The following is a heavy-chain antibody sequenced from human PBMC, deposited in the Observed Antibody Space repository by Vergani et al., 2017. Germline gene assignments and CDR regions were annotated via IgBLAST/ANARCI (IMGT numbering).Heavy chain of an antibody. Sequence: QVQLQESGPGLVKPSETLSLTCTVSGGSISSYYWSWIRQPPGKGLEWIGSIYYSGSTYYNPSLKSRVTISVDTSKNQFSLKLSSVTAADTAVYYCARQSIAARPLNDWGQGTLVTVSS. CDR3: ARQSIAARPLND. CDR2: IYYSGST. J-gene: IGHJ4*02. CDR1: GGSISSYY. V-gene: IGHV4-59*05. D-gene: IGHD6-6*01.